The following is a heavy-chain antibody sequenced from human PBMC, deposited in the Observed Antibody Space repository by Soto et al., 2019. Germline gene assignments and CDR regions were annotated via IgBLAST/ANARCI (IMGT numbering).Heavy chain of an antibody. CDR2: IIPISETT. CDR3: ARALLSHSYDSGGYDSYFHAMDV. V-gene: IGHV1-69*06. CDR1: GGTFSSLD. J-gene: IGHJ6*02. Sequence: GASVKVSCKASGGTFSSLDINWVRQAPGQGLEWMGGIIPISETTNYAQIFQSRVSIVADISTSTAYMELSRLRSEDTAVYYCARALLSHSYDSGGYDSYFHAMDVWGQGTPVTVSS. D-gene: IGHD3-22*01.